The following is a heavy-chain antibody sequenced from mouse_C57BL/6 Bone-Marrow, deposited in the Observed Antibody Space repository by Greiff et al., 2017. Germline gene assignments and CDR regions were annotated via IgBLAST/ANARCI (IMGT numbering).Heavy chain of an antibody. J-gene: IGHJ4*01. CDR3: TREVAITTVVGLLTGKAMDY. D-gene: IGHD1-1*01. CDR2: ISSGGDYI. Sequence: EVHLVESGEGLVKPGGSLKLSCAASGFTFSSYAMSWVRQTPEKRLEWVAYISSGGDYIYYADTVKGRFTISRDNARNTLYLQMSSLKSEDTAMYYCTREVAITTVVGLLTGKAMDYWGQGTSVTVSS. CDR1: GFTFSSYA. V-gene: IGHV5-9-1*02.